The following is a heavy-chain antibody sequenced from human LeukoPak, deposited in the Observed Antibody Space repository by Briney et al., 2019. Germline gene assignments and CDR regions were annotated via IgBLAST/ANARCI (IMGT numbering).Heavy chain of an antibody. CDR3: AKYGVLRYFEYFDY. J-gene: IGHJ4*02. D-gene: IGHD3-9*01. Sequence: GGSLRLSCAASGFTFNSYAMSWVRQTPGRGLEWVSSISASGGSTYYAYSVKGRATVSRDNSKNPLYLQMNSMRAEDTAVYYCAKYGVLRYFEYFDYSGQGTLVTVSS. CDR1: GFTFNSYA. CDR2: ISASGGST. V-gene: IGHV3-23*01.